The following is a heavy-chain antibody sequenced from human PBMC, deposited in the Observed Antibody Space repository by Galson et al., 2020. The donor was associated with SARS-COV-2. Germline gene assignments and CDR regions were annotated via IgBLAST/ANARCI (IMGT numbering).Heavy chain of an antibody. CDR1: GFTFSTYA. D-gene: IGHD6-13*01. J-gene: IGHJ4*02. CDR2: YSVEDG. V-gene: IGHV3-23*01. CDR3: AKGRHSSSLFFDY. Sequence: AGSLSLTCEASGFTFSTYAMSWIRQPPATGLELVSVYSVEDGYYADYVKGRFTISRDTSKNTLYLQMNSLRGEDTAVYYCAKGRHSSSLFFDYWGQGTLVTVSS.